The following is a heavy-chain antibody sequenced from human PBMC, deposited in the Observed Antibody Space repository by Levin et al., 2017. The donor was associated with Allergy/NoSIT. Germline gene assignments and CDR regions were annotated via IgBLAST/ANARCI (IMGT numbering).Heavy chain of an antibody. CDR3: AKPTGEWIQLWLHFEF. CDR2: ISYNGNNI. Sequence: GESLKISCAASGFTFSTYGMHWVRQAPGKGLEWVAVISYNGNNIYYADSVRGRFTISRDNSKNTLYLQMNSLRAEDTAVYYCAKPTGEWIQLWLHFEFWGQGTLVTVSS. V-gene: IGHV3-30*18. D-gene: IGHD5-18*01. J-gene: IGHJ4*02. CDR1: GFTFSTYG.